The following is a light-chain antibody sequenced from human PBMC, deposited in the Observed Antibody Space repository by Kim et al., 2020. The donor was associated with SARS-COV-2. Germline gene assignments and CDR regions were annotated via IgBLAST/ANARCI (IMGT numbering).Light chain of an antibody. CDR2: DVS. V-gene: IGLV2-14*03. CDR3: SSYTSSSTWV. J-gene: IGLJ3*02. CDR1: SSDVGGYNY. Sequence: QSALTHPASVSGSPGQSITISCTGTSSDVGGYNYVSWYQQHPGKAPKLMIYDVSNRPSGVSNRFSGSKSGNTASLTISGLQAEDEADYYCSSYTSSSTWVFGGGPQLTVL.